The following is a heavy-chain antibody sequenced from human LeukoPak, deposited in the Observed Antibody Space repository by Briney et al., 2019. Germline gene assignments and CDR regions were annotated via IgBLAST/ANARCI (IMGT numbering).Heavy chain of an antibody. CDR2: INTAGSGT. CDR1: GFSFSSYY. J-gene: IGHJ4*02. Sequence: GGSLRLSCAVSGFSFSSYYMYWVRQPPGKGLVWVSRINTAGSGTTYADSVKGRFTISRDNAKNTLYLQMDSLRAEDTAVYYCVRLGGDSEIDYWGQGTLVTVSS. CDR3: VRLGGDSEIDY. D-gene: IGHD5-12*01. V-gene: IGHV3-74*01.